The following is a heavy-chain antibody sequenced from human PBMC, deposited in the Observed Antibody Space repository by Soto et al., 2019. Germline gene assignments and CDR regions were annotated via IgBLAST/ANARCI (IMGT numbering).Heavy chain of an antibody. CDR1: GGSISSYY. CDR2: IYYSGST. Sequence: QVQLQESGPGLVKPSETLSLTCTVSGGSISSYYWSWIRQPPGKGLEWIGYIYYSGSTNYNPSLKSRVTISVDTSKNQYSLTLSSVTAADTAVYYCARYSEGGWFDPWGQGTLVTVSS. J-gene: IGHJ5*02. CDR3: ARYSEGGWFDP. V-gene: IGHV4-59*01. D-gene: IGHD3-16*01.